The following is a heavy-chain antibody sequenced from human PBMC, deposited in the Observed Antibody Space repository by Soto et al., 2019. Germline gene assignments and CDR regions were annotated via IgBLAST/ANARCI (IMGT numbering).Heavy chain of an antibody. J-gene: IGHJ6*02. CDR2: INTDGRS. Sequence: SETLSLTCSVSGVSITSYYWSWIRQSAGGGLEWMGRINTDGRSTYSPSFKSRLTMSLDTSKNQVSLRLISVTAADTAVYFCARVPVAVAATEDYYGLDVWGQGTTVTVS. D-gene: IGHD2-15*01. CDR3: ARVPVAVAATEDYYGLDV. CDR1: GVSITSYY. V-gene: IGHV4-4*07.